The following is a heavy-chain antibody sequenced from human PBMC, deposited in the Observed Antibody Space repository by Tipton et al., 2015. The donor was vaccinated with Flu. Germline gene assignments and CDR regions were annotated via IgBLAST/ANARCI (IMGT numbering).Heavy chain of an antibody. CDR1: GYTFTGHY. CDR3: VRLFRGTYHIDY. D-gene: IGHD1-26*01. J-gene: IGHJ4*02. CDR2: INPDSGNT. V-gene: IGHV1-2*02. Sequence: QVQLVQSGPEVKKPGASVKVSCKASGYTFTGHYMHWVRQAPGQGPEWMGWINPDSGNTKYAQKFQGRVTLTRDTSINTAYMELNRLTSDDTAVYYCVRLFRGTYHIDYWGQGTLVTVSS.